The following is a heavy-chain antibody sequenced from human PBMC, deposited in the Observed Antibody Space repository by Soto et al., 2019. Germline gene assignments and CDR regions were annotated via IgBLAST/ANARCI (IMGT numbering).Heavy chain of an antibody. D-gene: IGHD3-10*01. V-gene: IGHV4-4*07. CDR3: ARGGGVWFGGIDY. CDR1: GGSISSFY. Sequence: QVQLQESGPGLVKPSETLSLTCSVSGGSISSFYWNWIRQPAGRGLEWIGRIYTSGSTNYNPSLKSRVTMSVDPSKKQVSLRLSLLTPADTAVYYCARGGGVWFGGIDYWGQGALVTVSS. J-gene: IGHJ4*02. CDR2: IYTSGST.